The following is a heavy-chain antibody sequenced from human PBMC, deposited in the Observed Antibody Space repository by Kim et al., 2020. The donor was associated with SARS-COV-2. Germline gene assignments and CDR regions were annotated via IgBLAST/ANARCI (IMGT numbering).Heavy chain of an antibody. Sequence: GESLKISCKGSGYSFTTYWIGWVRQMPGKGLECMGIIYPGDSDTRYSPSFQGQVTIPADKSISTAYLQWSSLKASDTAIYYCARLPSGDFLGGHFPTTSDYWGQGTLVTASS. CDR1: GYSFTTYW. J-gene: IGHJ4*02. CDR3: ARLPSGDFLGGHFPTTSDY. D-gene: IGHD3-3*01. V-gene: IGHV5-51*01. CDR2: IYPGDSDT.